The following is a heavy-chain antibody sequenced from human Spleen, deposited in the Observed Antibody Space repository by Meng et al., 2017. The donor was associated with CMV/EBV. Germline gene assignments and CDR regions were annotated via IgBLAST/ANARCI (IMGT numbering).Heavy chain of an antibody. Sequence: ASVKVSCKASGYTFTDYYMNWVRQAPGQGPEWMGWINPNSGGGTYAQRFQGRVTMTRDRSISTAYMEVNSLRSDDTAVYYCASMGWGGRDFWSGYWGPGTLVTVSS. V-gene: IGHV1-2*02. J-gene: IGHJ4*02. CDR3: ASMGWGGRDFWSGY. D-gene: IGHD3-3*01. CDR2: INPNSGGG. CDR1: GYTFTDYY.